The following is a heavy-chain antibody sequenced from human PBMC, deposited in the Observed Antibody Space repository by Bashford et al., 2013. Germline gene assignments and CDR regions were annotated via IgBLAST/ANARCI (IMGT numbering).Heavy chain of an antibody. CDR1: GGSITSSDYY. D-gene: IGHD6-13*01. CDR3: ARHILRASRWSSNQRNTWFDP. Sequence: TVSGGSITSSDYYWGCIRQPPGKGLEWIASMFYSGSTYYNPSLKSRVTISLDTSKNQFSLKLSSVTAADTAVYYCARHILRASRWSSNQRNTWFDPWGQGTLVTVSS. CDR2: MFYSGST. J-gene: IGHJ5*02. V-gene: IGHV4-39*01.